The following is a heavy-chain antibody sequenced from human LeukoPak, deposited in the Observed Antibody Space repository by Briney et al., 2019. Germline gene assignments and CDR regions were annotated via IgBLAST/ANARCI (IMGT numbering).Heavy chain of an antibody. CDR3: ASLYSGSYSSDY. CDR1: GFTFDDYA. Sequence: GGSLRLSCAASGFTFDDYAMHWVRQAPGKGLEWVSGISWNSGSIGYADSVKGRFTISRDNAKNSLYLQMNSLRAEDTALYYCASLYSGSYSSDYWGQGTLVTVSS. V-gene: IGHV3-9*01. D-gene: IGHD1-26*01. J-gene: IGHJ4*02. CDR2: ISWNSGSI.